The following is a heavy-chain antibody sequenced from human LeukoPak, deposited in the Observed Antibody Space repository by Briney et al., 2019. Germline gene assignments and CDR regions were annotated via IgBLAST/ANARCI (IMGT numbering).Heavy chain of an antibody. CDR2: FYNRGSP. CDR1: GGSITSSDYR. Sequence: ETLSLTCSVSGGSITSSDYRWGWNRQSPGKGLEWIGSFYNRGSPYYNPSLKSRVTISLDTSKNQFSLKLTSVTAADTAIYYCARQFDYWGPGTLVTVSS. J-gene: IGHJ4*02. V-gene: IGHV4-39*01. CDR3: ARQFDY.